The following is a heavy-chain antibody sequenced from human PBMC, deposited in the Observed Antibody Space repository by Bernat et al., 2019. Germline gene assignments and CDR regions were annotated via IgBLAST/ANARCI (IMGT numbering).Heavy chain of an antibody. CDR2: MDPSDSYT. J-gene: IGHJ5*02. CDR3: ARQGNSLNWFDP. CDR1: GYSFTSYW. V-gene: IGHV5-10-1*03. Sequence: EVQLVQSGAEVKKPGESLRIACKGSGYSFTSYWISRVRQMPGKGLEWMGRMDPSDSYTNYSPSFQGHVTISADKSISTAYLQWSSLKASDTAMYYCARQGNSLNWFDPWGQGTLVTVSS. D-gene: IGHD4-23*01.